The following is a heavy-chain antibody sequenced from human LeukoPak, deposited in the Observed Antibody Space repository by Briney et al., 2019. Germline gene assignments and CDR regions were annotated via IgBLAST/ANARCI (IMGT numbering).Heavy chain of an antibody. CDR3: ARGPVAARYYYYGMDV. CDR1: GGSISSSYY. D-gene: IGHD6-6*01. Sequence: SETLSLTCTVSGGSISSSYYWGWIRQPPAKGLEWIGGIYYSGSTYYNPSLKSRVTISVDTSKNQFSLKLSSVTAADTAVYYCARGPVAARYYYYGMDVWGQGTTVTVSS. V-gene: IGHV4-39*01. J-gene: IGHJ6*02. CDR2: IYYSGST.